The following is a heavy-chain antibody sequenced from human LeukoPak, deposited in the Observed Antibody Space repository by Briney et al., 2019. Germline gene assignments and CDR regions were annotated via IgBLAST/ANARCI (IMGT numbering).Heavy chain of an antibody. J-gene: IGHJ4*02. CDR2: INTGNGYT. CDR3: ARSAPSSDWYPGF. Sequence: ASVKVSCKTSGYTFTNYAIHWVRQAPGQRLEWMGWINTGNGYTKYSQKFQGRVTITRDTSATIAYMELSSLKSEDTAVYYCARSAPSSDWYPGFWGQGTLVTVSS. D-gene: IGHD6-19*01. V-gene: IGHV1-3*04. CDR1: GYTFTNYA.